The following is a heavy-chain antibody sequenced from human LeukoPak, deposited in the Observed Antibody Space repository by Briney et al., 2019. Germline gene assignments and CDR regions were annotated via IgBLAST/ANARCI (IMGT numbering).Heavy chain of an antibody. CDR1: GFTFDEYG. J-gene: IGHJ6*04. CDR2: INWHGDST. CDR3: AELGITMIGGV. V-gene: IGHV3-20*04. D-gene: IGHD3-10*02. Sequence: GGSLRLSCAASGFTFDEYGMSWVRQAPGKGLEWVSGINWHGDSTDYADSVKGRFTISRDNAKNSVYLQMNSLRAEDTAVYYCAELGITMIGGVWGKGTTVTISS.